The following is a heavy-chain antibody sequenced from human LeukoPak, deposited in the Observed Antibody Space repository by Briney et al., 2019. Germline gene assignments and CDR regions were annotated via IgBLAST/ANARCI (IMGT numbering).Heavy chain of an antibody. D-gene: IGHD2-2*01. CDR2: IYPGGSDT. Sequence: GESLKISCKGSGYSFTSYWIGWVRQMPGKGLEWMGIIYPGGSDTRYSPSFQGQVTISADKSISTAYLQWSSLKASDTAMYYCASARKYCSSTSCYAYDAFDIWGQGTMVTVSS. V-gene: IGHV5-51*01. CDR3: ASARKYCSSTSCYAYDAFDI. CDR1: GYSFTSYW. J-gene: IGHJ3*02.